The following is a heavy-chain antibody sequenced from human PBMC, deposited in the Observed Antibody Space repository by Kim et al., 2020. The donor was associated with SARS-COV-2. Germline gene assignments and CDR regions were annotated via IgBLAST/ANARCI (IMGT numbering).Heavy chain of an antibody. D-gene: IGHD1-26*01. CDR1: GFTFSSYA. V-gene: IGHV3-30*04. CDR2: ISYDGSNK. CDR3: ARGGLGVAYYYYGMDV. J-gene: IGHJ6*02. Sequence: GGSLRLSCAASGFTFSSYAMHWVRQAPGKGLEWVAVISYDGSNKYYADSVKGRFTISRDNSKNTLYLQMNSLRAEDTAVYYCARGGLGVAYYYYGMDVWGQGTTVTVSS.